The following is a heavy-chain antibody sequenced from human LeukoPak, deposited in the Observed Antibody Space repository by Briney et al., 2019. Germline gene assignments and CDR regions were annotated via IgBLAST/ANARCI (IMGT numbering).Heavy chain of an antibody. CDR1: GVTFSGDV. CDR2: INSDGSST. D-gene: IGHD1-26*01. Sequence: GGSLRLSCAASGVTFSGDVIHWVRQAPGKGLVWVARINSDGSSTSYADSVKSRFTISRDNAKNTRYLQMNSLRAEDTAAYYCGRDPIVGVTAFDYWGQGPLVTVYS. J-gene: IGHJ4*02. CDR3: GRDPIVGVTAFDY. V-gene: IGHV3-74*01.